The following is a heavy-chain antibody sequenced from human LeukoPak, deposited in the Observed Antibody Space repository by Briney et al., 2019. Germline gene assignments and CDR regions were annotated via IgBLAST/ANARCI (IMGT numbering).Heavy chain of an antibody. CDR2: INHSGST. V-gene: IGHV4-34*01. Sequence: SETLSLTCAVYGGSFSGYYWSWIRQPPGKGLEGIGEINHSGSTNYNPSLKSRVTISVDTSKNQFSLKLSSVTAADTAVYYCARDRDSSSWCRDAFDIWGQGTMVTVSS. J-gene: IGHJ3*02. CDR1: GGSFSGYY. D-gene: IGHD6-13*01. CDR3: ARDRDSSSWCRDAFDI.